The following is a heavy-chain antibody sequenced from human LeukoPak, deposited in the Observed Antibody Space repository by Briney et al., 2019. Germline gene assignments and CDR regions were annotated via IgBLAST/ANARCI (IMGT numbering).Heavy chain of an antibody. V-gene: IGHV4-4*07. Sequence: SETLSLTCTVSGGSISSYYWSWIRQPAGKGLEWIGRIYTSGSTNYNPSLKSRVTMSVDTSKNQFSLELSSVTAADTAVYYCAISYGSGSYFDYWGQGTLVTVSS. D-gene: IGHD3-10*01. CDR2: IYTSGST. CDR3: AISYGSGSYFDY. CDR1: GGSISSYY. J-gene: IGHJ4*02.